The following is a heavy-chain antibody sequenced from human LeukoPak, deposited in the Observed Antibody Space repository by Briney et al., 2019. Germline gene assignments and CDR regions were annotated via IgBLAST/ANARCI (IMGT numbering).Heavy chain of an antibody. CDR3: ARGPYSYDSSGCFDY. Sequence: SETLSLTCTVSGGSISSSSYYWGWIRQPPGKGLEWIGSIYYSGSTYYNPSLKSRVTISVDTSKNQFSLKLSSVTAADTAVYYCARGPYSYDSSGCFDYWGQGALVTVSS. J-gene: IGHJ4*02. D-gene: IGHD3-22*01. CDR2: IYYSGST. V-gene: IGHV4-39*01. CDR1: GGSISSSSYY.